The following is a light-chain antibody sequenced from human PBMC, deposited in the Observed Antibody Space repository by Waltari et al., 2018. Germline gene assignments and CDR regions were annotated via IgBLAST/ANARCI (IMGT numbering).Light chain of an antibody. Sequence: QSALTQPASVSGSPGQSITISCTGTSSDVGGYNYVSWYQQHPDKAPKLMIYEVSNRPSGVSNRFSGCKSGNTASLTISGLQAEDEADYYCSSYTSSSTQVFGTGTKVTVL. V-gene: IGLV2-14*01. CDR2: EVS. CDR3: SSYTSSSTQV. CDR1: SSDVGGYNY. J-gene: IGLJ1*01.